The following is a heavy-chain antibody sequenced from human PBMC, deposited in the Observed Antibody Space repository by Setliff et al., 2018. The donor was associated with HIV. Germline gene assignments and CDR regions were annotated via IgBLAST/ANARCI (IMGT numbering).Heavy chain of an antibody. Sequence: ASVKVSCKVSGGTFTRNCISWVRQAPGQGLEWMGWINAGNGNTRYSQEFQGRLTITRDTSINTVYMELSSLTSDDTALYYCARQDIPTGYYLFDYWGQGTQVTVSS. CDR2: INAGNGNT. CDR1: GGTFTRNC. J-gene: IGHJ4*02. D-gene: IGHD3-9*01. V-gene: IGHV1-3*01. CDR3: ARQDIPTGYYLFDY.